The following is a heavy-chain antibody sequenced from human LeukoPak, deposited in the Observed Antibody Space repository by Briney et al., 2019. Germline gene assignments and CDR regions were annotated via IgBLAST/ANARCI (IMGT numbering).Heavy chain of an antibody. CDR1: GGSFSGYY. CDR2: INHSGST. Sequence: SETLSLTCAVYGGSFSGYYWSWIRQPPGKGLEWIGEINHSGSTNYNPSLKSRVTISVDTSKNQFSLKLNSVTAADTAVYYCARDRPGGSSLDYWGQGTLVTVSS. J-gene: IGHJ4*02. V-gene: IGHV4-34*01. CDR3: ARDRPGGSSLDY. D-gene: IGHD6-13*01.